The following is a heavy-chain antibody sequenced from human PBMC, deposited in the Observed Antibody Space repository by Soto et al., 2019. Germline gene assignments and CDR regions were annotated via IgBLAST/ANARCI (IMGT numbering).Heavy chain of an antibody. Sequence: SETLSLTCTVSGGSVSSGSYYWSWIRQPPGKGLEWIGYIYYSGSTNYNPSPKSRVTISVDTSKNQFSLKLSSVTAADTAVYYCAGQPSLLGYWGQGTLVTVSS. CDR1: GGSVSSGSYY. CDR3: AGQPSLLGY. D-gene: IGHD2-8*02. V-gene: IGHV4-61*01. CDR2: IYYSGST. J-gene: IGHJ4*02.